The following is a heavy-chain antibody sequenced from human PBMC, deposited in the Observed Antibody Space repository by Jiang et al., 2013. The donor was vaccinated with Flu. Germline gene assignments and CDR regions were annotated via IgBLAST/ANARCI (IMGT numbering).Heavy chain of an antibody. CDR1: GFTFSSYS. D-gene: IGHD3-22*01. CDR3: AKDPLFYYDSSGYPFDY. Sequence: CAASGFTFSSYSINWVRQAPGKGLEWVSAISGSGGSTYYADSVKGRFTISRDNSKNTLYLQMNSLRAEDTAVYYCAKDPLFYYDSSGYPFDYWGQGTLVTVSS. V-gene: IGHV3-23*01. CDR2: ISGSGGST. J-gene: IGHJ4*02.